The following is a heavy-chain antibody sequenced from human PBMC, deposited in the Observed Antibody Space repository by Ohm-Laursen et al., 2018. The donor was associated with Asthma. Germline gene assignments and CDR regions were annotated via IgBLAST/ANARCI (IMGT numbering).Heavy chain of an antibody. CDR3: ARAYCRSTSCYDY. CDR1: GYTFTSYD. V-gene: IGHV1-8*01. D-gene: IGHD2-2*01. CDR2: MNPNSGNT. J-gene: IGHJ4*02. Sequence: ASVKVSCKASGYTFTSYDINWVRQATGQGLEWMGWMNPNSGNTGYAQKFQGRVTMTRDTSTSTVYMELSSLSSEDTAVYYCARAYCRSTSCYDYWGQGSLVTVSS.